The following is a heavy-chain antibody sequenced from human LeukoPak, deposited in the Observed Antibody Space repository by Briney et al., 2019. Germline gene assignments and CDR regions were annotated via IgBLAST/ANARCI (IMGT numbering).Heavy chain of an antibody. D-gene: IGHD3-16*01. CDR3: AREGWGWRPPKHWFDP. V-gene: IGHV1-18*01. CDR1: GYTFTSYG. Sequence: GASVKVSCKASGYTFTSYGISWVRQAPGQGLEWMGWISAYNGNTNYAQKLQGRVTMTTDTSTSTAYMELRSLRSDDTAVYYCAREGWGWRPPKHWFDPCGQGTLVTVSS. CDR2: ISAYNGNT. J-gene: IGHJ5*02.